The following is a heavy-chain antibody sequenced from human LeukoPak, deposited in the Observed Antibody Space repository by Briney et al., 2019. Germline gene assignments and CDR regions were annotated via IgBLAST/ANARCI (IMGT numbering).Heavy chain of an antibody. D-gene: IGHD4-17*01. CDR1: GFTFGNYW. CDR3: ARGDYGDYFDY. Sequence: GGSLRLSCAASGFTFGNYWMHWVRQVPGKGLVWVSRINTDGSTITYADSVKGRFTISRDNAKNQVYLQMSSLRAEDTAVYYCARGDYGDYFDYWGQGTLIIVSS. CDR2: INTDGSTI. V-gene: IGHV3-74*01. J-gene: IGHJ4*02.